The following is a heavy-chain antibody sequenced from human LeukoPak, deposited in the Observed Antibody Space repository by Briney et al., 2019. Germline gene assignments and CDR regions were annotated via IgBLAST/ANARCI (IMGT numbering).Heavy chain of an antibody. CDR2: ISSSSSTI. Sequence: GGSLRLSCAASGFTLSSYSMNWVRQAPGKGLEWVSYISSSSSTIYYADSVKGRFTISRDNAKNSLYLQMNSLRAEDMALYYCAKGHSSSWSPLDYWGQGTLVTVSS. CDR1: GFTLSSYS. D-gene: IGHD6-13*01. J-gene: IGHJ4*02. CDR3: AKGHSSSWSPLDY. V-gene: IGHV3-48*01.